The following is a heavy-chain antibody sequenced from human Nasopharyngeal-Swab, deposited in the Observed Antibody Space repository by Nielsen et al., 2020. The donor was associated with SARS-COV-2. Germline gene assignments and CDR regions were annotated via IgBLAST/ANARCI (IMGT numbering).Heavy chain of an antibody. D-gene: IGHD5-12*01. CDR3: ARDSLRGSGFTLWYYYGLDV. J-gene: IGHJ6*02. CDR2: LSHSGTT. V-gene: IGHV4-30-4*01. Sequence: IRQPPEKGLEWIGSLSHSGTTYHKSSHKSRATISLDKSKTHFSLTLNSVPAADTAIYFCARDSLRGSGFTLWYYYGLDVWGQGTTVTVSS.